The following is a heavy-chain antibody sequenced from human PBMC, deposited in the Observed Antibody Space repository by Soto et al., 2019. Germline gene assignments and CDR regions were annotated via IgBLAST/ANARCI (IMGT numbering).Heavy chain of an antibody. Sequence: EVQLLESGGALVQPGGSLRLSCEAFGFTFDNYAMPWVGQAPGKGLEWVSGISGGGDSISSADSVKGRFTISRDNSNNTLYLQMNNLRAEDTAIYYCAKDYPYSGSYLRGRWRFDYWGQGTLVTVSS. J-gene: IGHJ4*02. CDR2: ISGGGDSI. CDR3: AKDYPYSGSYLRGRWRFDY. D-gene: IGHD1-26*01. CDR1: GFTFDNYA. V-gene: IGHV3-23*01.